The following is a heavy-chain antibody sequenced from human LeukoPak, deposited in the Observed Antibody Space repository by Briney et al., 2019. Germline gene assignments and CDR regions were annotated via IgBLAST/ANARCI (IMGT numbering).Heavy chain of an antibody. CDR3: MRDCSGGSCDNFDY. D-gene: IGHD2-15*01. CDR2: IYSGGST. Sequence: GGSLRLSCAASGFTVSSNYMSWVRQALGKGLEWVSVIYSGGSTYYADSVKGRLTISRDNSKNTLYLQMNSLRAEDTAVYYCMRDCSGGSCDNFDYWGQGTLVTVSS. V-gene: IGHV3-53*01. J-gene: IGHJ4*02. CDR1: GFTVSSNY.